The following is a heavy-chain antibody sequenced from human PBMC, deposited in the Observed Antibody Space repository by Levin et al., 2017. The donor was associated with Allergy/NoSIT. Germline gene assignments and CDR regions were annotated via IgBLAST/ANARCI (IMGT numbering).Heavy chain of an antibody. Sequence: SCTVSGGSISSYYWSWIRQPPGKGLEWIGYIYYSGSTNYNPSLKSRVTISVDTSKNQFSLKLSSVTAADTAVYYCASQGDILTGPRFDYWGQGTLVTVSS. D-gene: IGHD3-9*01. CDR3: ASQGDILTGPRFDY. CDR1: GGSISSYY. J-gene: IGHJ4*02. CDR2: IYYSGST. V-gene: IGHV4-59*01.